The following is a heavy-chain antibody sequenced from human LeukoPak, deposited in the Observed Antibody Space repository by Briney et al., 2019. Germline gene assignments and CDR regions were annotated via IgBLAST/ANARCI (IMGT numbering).Heavy chain of an antibody. CDR3: ATSGSYYRAPDY. D-gene: IGHD3-10*01. Sequence: SETLSLTCTVSGGSIRSSYYYWGWIRQPPGTGLEWIGSIYDSGSTYYNPSLKSRVTISVDTSKNQFSLRLSSVTAADTAVYYCATSGSYYRAPDYWGQGTLVSVSS. V-gene: IGHV4-39*01. CDR2: IYDSGST. J-gene: IGHJ4*02. CDR1: GGSIRSSYYY.